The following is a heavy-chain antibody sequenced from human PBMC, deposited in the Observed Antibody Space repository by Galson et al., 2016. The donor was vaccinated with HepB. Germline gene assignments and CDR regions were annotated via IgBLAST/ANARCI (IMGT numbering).Heavy chain of an antibody. D-gene: IGHD2-21*01. V-gene: IGHV2-5*02. CDR1: GFSLSTSGVG. J-gene: IGHJ6*02. CDR2: IYWDDDK. Sequence: PALVKPTQTLTLTCNFAGFSLSTSGVGVGWIRQPPGKALEWLALIYWDDDKRYSPSLKSRLTITKDTSKNQVVLTMTSMDPADTATYHCAHSPLFDNGLDVWGQGTTVTVSS. CDR3: AHSPLFDNGLDV.